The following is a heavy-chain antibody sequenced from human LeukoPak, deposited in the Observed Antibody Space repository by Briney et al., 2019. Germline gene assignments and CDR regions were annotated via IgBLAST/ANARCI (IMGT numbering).Heavy chain of an antibody. CDR3: ARDRIGVSVRVARNYYYMDV. CDR2: IIPIFGTA. CDR1: GGTFSSYA. J-gene: IGHJ6*03. Sequence: ASVKVSCKASGGTFSSYAISWVRQAPGQGLEWMGGIIPIFGTANYAQKFQGRVTITTDESTSTAYMELSSLRSEDTAVYYCARDRIGVSVRVARNYYYMDVWGKGTTVTVSS. V-gene: IGHV1-69*05. D-gene: IGHD3-10*01.